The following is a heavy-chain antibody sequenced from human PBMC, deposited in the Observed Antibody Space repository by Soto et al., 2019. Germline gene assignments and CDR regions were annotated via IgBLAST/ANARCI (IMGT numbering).Heavy chain of an antibody. CDR1: GGSINSYY. D-gene: IGHD6-19*01. CDR3: ARSGAYSSHPGPNDY. Sequence: SETLSLTCTVSGGSINSYYWSWIRQPPGKGLEWNGYIYYSGKTNCNPSLKSRDTISIETYKNQFSLKMSSMTAADTDEYYCARSGAYSSHPGPNDYWGQGTLVTVSS. CDR2: IYYSGKT. J-gene: IGHJ4*02. V-gene: IGHV4-59*01.